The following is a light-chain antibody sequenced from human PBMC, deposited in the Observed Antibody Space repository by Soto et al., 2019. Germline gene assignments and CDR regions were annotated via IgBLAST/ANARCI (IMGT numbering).Light chain of an antibody. CDR3: SAYRSGSTVE. J-gene: IGLJ2*01. Sequence: QSVLTQPASVSGSPGQSITISCTGTISDVGGYNYVSWYQQFSGKAPTLIIYEVTNRPSGISNRFSGSKSGETASLTISGLRAEDEADYYCSAYRSGSTVEFGGGTKLTVL. V-gene: IGLV2-14*01. CDR2: EVT. CDR1: ISDVGGYNY.